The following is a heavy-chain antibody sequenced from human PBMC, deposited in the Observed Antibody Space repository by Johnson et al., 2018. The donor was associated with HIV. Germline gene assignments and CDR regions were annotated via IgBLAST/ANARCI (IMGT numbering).Heavy chain of an antibody. V-gene: IGHV3-7*03. CDR1: GFTLSSYA. CDR2: INQDGSEK. Sequence: EVLLLESGGGVVQPGRSLRLSCAASGFTLSSYAMHWVRQAPGKGLEWVANINQDGSEKYYVDSTKGRFTISRDNSKNSLYLQMNSRRAEDTALYYCAKDSLYSLTSGTTRKDIWGQGTMVTVSS. D-gene: IGHD1-26*01. J-gene: IGHJ3*02. CDR3: AKDSLYSLTSGTTRKDI.